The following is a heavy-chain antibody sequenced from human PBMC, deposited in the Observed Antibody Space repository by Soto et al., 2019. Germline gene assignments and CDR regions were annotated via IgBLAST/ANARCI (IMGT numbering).Heavy chain of an antibody. CDR3: AREFTMVRGKRCYGMDV. CDR2: IYYSGST. Sequence: SETLSLTCTVSGDSLSTYYWSWIRQSPGKGLEWIGYIYYSGSTDHNPSLKSRVTISVDTSKNQFSLKLSSVTAADTAVYYCAREFTMVRGKRCYGMDVWGQGTTVTVSS. J-gene: IGHJ6*02. D-gene: IGHD3-10*01. CDR1: GDSLSTYY. V-gene: IGHV4-59*01.